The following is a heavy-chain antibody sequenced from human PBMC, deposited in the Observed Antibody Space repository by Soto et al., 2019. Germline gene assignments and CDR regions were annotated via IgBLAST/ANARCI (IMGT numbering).Heavy chain of an antibody. CDR3: ARDNGEFDP. Sequence: PGGSLRLSCTASGFTFSSYGMHWVRQAPGKGLEWVAVIWYDGSYKYYADSVKGRFTISRDNAKNSLYLQMNSLRAEDSAVYYCARDNGEFDPWGQGTLVTVSS. V-gene: IGHV3-33*01. J-gene: IGHJ5*02. CDR2: IWYDGSYK. CDR1: GFTFSSYG. D-gene: IGHD3-10*01.